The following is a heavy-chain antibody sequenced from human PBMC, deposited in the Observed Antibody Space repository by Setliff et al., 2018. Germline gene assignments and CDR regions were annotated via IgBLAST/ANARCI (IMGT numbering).Heavy chain of an antibody. Sequence: TLSLTCTVSGDSMSSYYWSWIRQSPGKGLEWIGYVHYSGDSNYNPSLKSRVTMSVDTSKNQFSLKLSSVTAADTAVYYCAREGAYSYGYFDYWGQGTLVTVSS. CDR3: AREGAYSYGYFDY. V-gene: IGHV4-59*01. D-gene: IGHD5-18*01. CDR1: GDSMSSYY. J-gene: IGHJ4*02. CDR2: VHYSGDS.